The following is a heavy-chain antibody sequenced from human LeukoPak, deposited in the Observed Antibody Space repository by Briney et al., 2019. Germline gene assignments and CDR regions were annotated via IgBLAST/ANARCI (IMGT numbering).Heavy chain of an antibody. CDR1: GFSFSNAW. CDR3: ARHVRGLLWFGELLSYFDY. J-gene: IGHJ4*02. Sequence: PGGSLRLSCAGSGFSFSNAWMSWVRQAPGKGLEWIGEINHSGSTNYNPSLKSRVTISVDTSKNQFSLKLSSVTAADTAVYYCARHVRGLLWFGELLSYFDYWGQGTLVTVSS. CDR2: INHSGST. D-gene: IGHD3-10*01. V-gene: IGHV4-4*02.